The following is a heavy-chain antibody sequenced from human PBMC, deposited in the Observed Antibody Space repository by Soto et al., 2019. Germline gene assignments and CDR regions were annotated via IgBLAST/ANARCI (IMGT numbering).Heavy chain of an antibody. D-gene: IGHD3-3*01. Sequence: SATLSLTCTVSGGSISSGGYYWSWIRQHPGKGLEWIGYIYYSGSTYYNPSLKSRFTILVDTSKNQSSLKLSSVTAADTAVYYCARFITIFGVVIYAFDIWGQGTMVTVSS. CDR2: IYYSGST. J-gene: IGHJ3*02. CDR3: ARFITIFGVVIYAFDI. CDR1: GGSISSGGYY. V-gene: IGHV4-31*03.